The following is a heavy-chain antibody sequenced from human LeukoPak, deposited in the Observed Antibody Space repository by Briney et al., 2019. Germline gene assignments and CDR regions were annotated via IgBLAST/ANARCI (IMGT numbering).Heavy chain of an antibody. V-gene: IGHV4-39*01. J-gene: IGHJ1*01. D-gene: IGHD1-26*01. Sequence: SETLSLTCTVSGGSISSSSYYWGWIRQPPGKGLEWIGSIYYSGSTYYNPSLKSRVTISVDTSKNQFSLKLSSVTAADTAVYYCAHVRAGWGYWGQGTLVSVSS. CDR2: IYYSGST. CDR1: GGSISSSSYY. CDR3: AHVRAGWGY.